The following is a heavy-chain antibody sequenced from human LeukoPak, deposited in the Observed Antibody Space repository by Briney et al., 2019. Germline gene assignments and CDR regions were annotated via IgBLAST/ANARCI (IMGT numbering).Heavy chain of an antibody. J-gene: IGHJ4*02. CDR1: GFTFSSYW. CDR3: AREDCSSTSCYSYYGSGSYPSFDY. D-gene: IGHD2-2*01. Sequence: GGSLRLSCAASGFTFSSYWMSWVRQAPGKGLEWVANIKQDGSEKYYVDSVKGRFTISRDNAKNSLYRQMNSLRAEDTAVYYCAREDCSSTSCYSYYGSGSYPSFDYWGQGTLVTVSS. V-gene: IGHV3-7*01. CDR2: IKQDGSEK.